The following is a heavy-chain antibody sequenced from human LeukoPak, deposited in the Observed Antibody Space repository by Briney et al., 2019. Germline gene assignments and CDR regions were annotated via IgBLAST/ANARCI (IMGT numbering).Heavy chain of an antibody. V-gene: IGHV6-1*01. CDR1: GDSVSSNSAA. D-gene: IGHD3-16*01. CDR2: TYYRSKWYN. CDR3: ARDVVVVAAPSYDYVWGTHQGGGSWFDP. Sequence: SQTLSLTCAISGDSVSSNSAAWNWIRQSPSRGLEWLGRTYYRSKWYNDYAVSVKSRITISPDTSKNQFSLQLNSVTPEDTAVYYCARDVVVVAAPSYDYVWGTHQGGGSWFDPWGQGTLVTVSS. J-gene: IGHJ5*02.